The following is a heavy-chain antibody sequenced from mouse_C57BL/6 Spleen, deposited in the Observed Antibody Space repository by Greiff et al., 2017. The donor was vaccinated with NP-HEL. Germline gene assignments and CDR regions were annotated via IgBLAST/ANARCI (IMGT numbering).Heavy chain of an antibody. Sequence: VQLQQSGPELVKPGASVKISCKASGYAFSSSWMNWVKQRPGKGLEWIGRIYPGDGDTNYNGKFKGKAKLTADKSSSTAYMQLSSLTSEDSAVYFCAREDYFDYSFAYWGQGTLVTVSA. D-gene: IGHD2-4*01. V-gene: IGHV1-82*01. CDR1: GYAFSSSW. J-gene: IGHJ3*01. CDR2: IYPGDGDT. CDR3: AREDYFDYSFAY.